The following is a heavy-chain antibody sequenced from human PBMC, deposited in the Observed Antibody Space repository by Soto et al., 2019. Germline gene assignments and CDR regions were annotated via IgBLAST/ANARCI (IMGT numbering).Heavy chain of an antibody. Sequence: QITFKESGPTLVKPTQTLTLTCTFSGFSLSTSGVGVGGIRQPPGKALEWLALIYWDDDKRYSPSLKSRLTITKDTSKNQVVLTMTTMDPVDTATYYCPHRRDYGGNSWVRTHIWAFDYWGKGTLVTVSS. CDR1: GFSLSTSGVG. CDR3: PHRRDYGGNSWVRTHIWAFDY. D-gene: IGHD4-17*01. J-gene: IGHJ4*02. CDR2: IYWDDDK. V-gene: IGHV2-5*02.